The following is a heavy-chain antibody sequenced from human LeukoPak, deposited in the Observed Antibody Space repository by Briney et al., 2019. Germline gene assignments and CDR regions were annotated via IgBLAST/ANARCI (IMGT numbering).Heavy chain of an antibody. V-gene: IGHV1-2*02. J-gene: IGHJ6*02. CDR3: ARQRRAYYGGMDV. CDR2: INPKGGT. CDR1: GYTFTDYY. Sequence: GASVKVSCKSSGYTFTDYYIHWVRQAPGQRLEWMGWINPKGGTNYAQKFQGRVAMNKCTSSSTAYKEVRRLRSDDTGMYYCARQRRAYYGGMDVWGQGTTVTVSS.